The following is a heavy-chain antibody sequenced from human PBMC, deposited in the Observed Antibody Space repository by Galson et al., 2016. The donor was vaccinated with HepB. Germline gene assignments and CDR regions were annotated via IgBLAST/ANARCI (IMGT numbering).Heavy chain of an antibody. CDR3: ARGYGSYHDY. J-gene: IGHJ4*02. D-gene: IGHD1-26*01. Sequence: SLRLSCAASGFNFRTHVLHWVRQAPGKGLEWVAVTSSDEGLKFYSDSVKGRFSITRDNSKNTLFLQMNSLRAEDTAVYYCARGYGSYHDYWGQGIQVTVSS. CDR2: TSSDEGLK. V-gene: IGHV3-30*03. CDR1: GFNFRTHV.